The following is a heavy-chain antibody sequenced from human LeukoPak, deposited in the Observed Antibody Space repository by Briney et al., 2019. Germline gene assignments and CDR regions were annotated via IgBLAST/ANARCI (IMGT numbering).Heavy chain of an antibody. CDR3: ARDTYYYDSSGSRFDY. J-gene: IGHJ4*02. Sequence: GGSLRLSCAASGFTFSSYSMNWVRQAPGKGLEWVSYISSSSSTIYYADSVKGRFTISRDNAKNSLYLQMNSLRGEDTAVYYCARDTYYYDSSGSRFDYWGQGTLVTVSS. CDR1: GFTFSSYS. D-gene: IGHD3-22*01. CDR2: ISSSSSTI. V-gene: IGHV3-48*04.